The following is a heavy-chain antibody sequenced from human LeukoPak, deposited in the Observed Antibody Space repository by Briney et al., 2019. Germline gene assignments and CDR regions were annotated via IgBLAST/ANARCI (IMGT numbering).Heavy chain of an antibody. J-gene: IGHJ3*02. CDR2: ISYDGSNK. D-gene: IGHD1-20*01. Sequence: PGGSLRLSCAASGFTFSSYGMHWVRQAPGKGLEWVAVISYDGSNKYYADSVKGRFTISRDNSKNTLYLQMNGLRAEDTAVYYCAKDYNWDDGNAFDIWGQGTMVTVSS. CDR1: GFTFSSYG. CDR3: AKDYNWDDGNAFDI. V-gene: IGHV3-30*18.